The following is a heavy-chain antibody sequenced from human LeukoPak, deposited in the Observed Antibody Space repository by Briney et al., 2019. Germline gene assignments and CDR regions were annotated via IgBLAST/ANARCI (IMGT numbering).Heavy chain of an antibody. Sequence: PGGSLRPSCAASGFTFSSYGMHWVRQAPGKGLEWVAVISYDGSNKYYADSVKGRFTISRDNSKNTLYLQMNSLRAEDTAVYYCAKEIHQLLAFDYWGQGTLVTVSS. J-gene: IGHJ4*02. V-gene: IGHV3-30*18. CDR3: AKEIHQLLAFDY. D-gene: IGHD2-2*01. CDR1: GFTFSSYG. CDR2: ISYDGSNK.